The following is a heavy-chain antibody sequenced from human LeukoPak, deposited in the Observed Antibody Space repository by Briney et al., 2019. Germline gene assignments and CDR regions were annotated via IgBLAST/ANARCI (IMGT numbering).Heavy chain of an antibody. Sequence: GASVKVSCKASGYTFTSYAMNWVRQAPGQGLEWMGWINTNTGNPTYAQGFTGRFVFSLDTSVSTAYLQISSLKAEDTAVYYCARAPQTYYDFWSGYPPGIDYWGQGTLVTVSS. J-gene: IGHJ4*02. D-gene: IGHD3-3*01. CDR1: GYTFTSYA. V-gene: IGHV7-4-1*02. CDR2: INTNTGNP. CDR3: ARAPQTYYDFWSGYPPGIDY.